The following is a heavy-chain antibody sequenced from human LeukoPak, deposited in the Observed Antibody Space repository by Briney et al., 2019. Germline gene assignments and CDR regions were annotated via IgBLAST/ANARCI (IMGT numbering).Heavy chain of an antibody. CDR1: GFRFRNHW. D-gene: IGHD5-24*01. J-gene: IGHJ4*02. CDR3: AKDRSKTITKNSYGKASAFDY. Sequence: GGSLRLSCAASGFRFRNHWMNWVRQAPGKGLEWVANIKEDGSEKYYVDSVKGRFTISRDNARNSLFLQMNSLRAEDTAVYYCAKDRSKTITKNSYGKASAFDYWGQGTLVTVSS. V-gene: IGHV3-7*01. CDR2: IKEDGSEK.